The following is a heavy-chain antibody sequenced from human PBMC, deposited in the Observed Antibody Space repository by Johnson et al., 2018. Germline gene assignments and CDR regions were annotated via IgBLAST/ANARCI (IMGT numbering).Heavy chain of an antibody. V-gene: IGHV3-33*01. CDR2: IWFDGSKK. J-gene: IGHJ6*02. CDR3: AREGVIAVVGTTVSYGMDV. Sequence: QVQLVQSGGGVVQPGRSLRLSCSASAFNFSSYGIHWVRQAPGKGLEWVALIWFDGSKKYSADSVKGRFTISRDNSKNTLYLQMNSLRAEDTALYYCAREGVIAVVGTTVSYGMDVWGQGTTVTVSS. D-gene: IGHD6-19*01. CDR1: AFNFSSYG.